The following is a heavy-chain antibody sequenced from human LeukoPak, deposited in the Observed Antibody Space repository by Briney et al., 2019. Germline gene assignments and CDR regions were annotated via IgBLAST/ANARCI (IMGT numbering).Heavy chain of an antibody. J-gene: IGHJ3*02. CDR3: ARDSRKNAFDI. D-gene: IGHD1-14*01. CDR1: GGTFSSYA. Sequence: ASVKVSCKASGGTFSSYAISWVRQAPGQGLEWMGWISAYNGNTNYAQKFQGRVTMTRDTSISTAYMELSRLRSDDTAVYYCARDSRKNAFDIWGQGTMVTVSS. CDR2: ISAYNGNT. V-gene: IGHV1-18*01.